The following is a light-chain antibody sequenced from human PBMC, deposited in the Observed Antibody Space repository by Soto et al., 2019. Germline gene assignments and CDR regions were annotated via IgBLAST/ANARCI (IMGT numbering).Light chain of an antibody. CDR2: DAS. CDR1: QSVSRY. Sequence: EIVLTQSPVTLSLSPGERATLSCRASQSVSRYLAWYQQKPGKAPRLLVYDASFRATGIPARFRGSRSGTDFNLTIDSLEPEDVAVYFCQQRNNWRGTFGQGTKVEI. J-gene: IGKJ1*01. V-gene: IGKV3-11*01. CDR3: QQRNNWRGT.